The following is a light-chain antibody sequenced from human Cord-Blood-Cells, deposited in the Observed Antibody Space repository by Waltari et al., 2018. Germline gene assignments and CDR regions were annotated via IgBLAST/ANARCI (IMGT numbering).Light chain of an antibody. CDR2: AAS. CDR3: QQSYSTLLSSVT. CDR1: QSISSY. J-gene: IGKJ1*01. V-gene: IGKV1-39*01. Sequence: DIQMTQSPSSLSASVGDRVTITCRASQSISSYLNWYQQKPGKAPKLLIYAASSLQSGVPSRFSVSGSGTDFTLTISSLQPEDFATYYCQQSYSTLLSSVTFGQGTKVEIK.